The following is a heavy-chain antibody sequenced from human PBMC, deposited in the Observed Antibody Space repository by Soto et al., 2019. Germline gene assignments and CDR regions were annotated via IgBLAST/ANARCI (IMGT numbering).Heavy chain of an antibody. V-gene: IGHV4-30-4*01. CDR3: ARVYYYYDSSGYPLDY. D-gene: IGHD3-22*01. CDR1: GGSISSGDYY. J-gene: IGHJ4*02. CDR2: IYYSGST. Sequence: PSETLSLTCTVSGGSISSGDYYWSWIRQPPGKGLEWIGYIYYSGSTYYNPSLKSRVTISVDTSKNQFSLKLSSVTAADTAVYYCARVYYYYDSSGYPLDYWGQGTLVTV.